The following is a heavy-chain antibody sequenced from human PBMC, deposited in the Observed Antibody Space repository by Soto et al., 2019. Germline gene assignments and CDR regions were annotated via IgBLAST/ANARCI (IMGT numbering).Heavy chain of an antibody. J-gene: IGHJ5*02. CDR2: IYYSGST. V-gene: IGHV4-59*01. CDR1: GGSISSYY. CDR3: ARVVAVAGLAGWFDP. Sequence: SETLSLTCTVSGGSISSYYWSWIRQPPGKGLEWIGYIYYSGSTNYNPSLKSRVTISVDTSKNQFSLKLSSVTAADTAVYYCARVVAVAGLAGWFDPWGQGTLVTSPQ. D-gene: IGHD6-19*01.